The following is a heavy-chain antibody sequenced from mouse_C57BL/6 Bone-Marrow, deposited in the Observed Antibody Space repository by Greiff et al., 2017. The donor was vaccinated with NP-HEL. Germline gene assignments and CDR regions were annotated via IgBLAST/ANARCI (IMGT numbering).Heavy chain of an antibody. CDR1: GFTFSSYA. CDR2: ISDGGSYT. J-gene: IGHJ2*01. Sequence: EVKLMESGGGLVKPGGSLKLSCAASGFTFSSYAMSWVRQTPEKRLEWVATISDGGSYTYYPDNVKGRFTISRDNAKNNLYLQMSHLKSEDTALYYCARERALRYTDYWGQGTTLTVSS. V-gene: IGHV5-4*01. D-gene: IGHD1-1*01. CDR3: ARERALRYTDY.